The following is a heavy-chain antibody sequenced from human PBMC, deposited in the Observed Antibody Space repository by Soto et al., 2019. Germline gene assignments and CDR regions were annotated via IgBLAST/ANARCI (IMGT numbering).Heavy chain of an antibody. CDR2: IWYDGSNK. CDR3: ARGALWFGERTGMDV. CDR1: GFTFSSYG. D-gene: IGHD3-10*01. Sequence: QVQLVESGGGVVQPGRSRRLSCAASGFTFSSYGMHWVRQAPGKGLEWVAVIWYDGSNKYYADSVKGRFTISRDNSKNTLYLQMNSLRAEDTAVYYCARGALWFGERTGMDVWGQGTTVTVSS. V-gene: IGHV3-33*01. J-gene: IGHJ6*02.